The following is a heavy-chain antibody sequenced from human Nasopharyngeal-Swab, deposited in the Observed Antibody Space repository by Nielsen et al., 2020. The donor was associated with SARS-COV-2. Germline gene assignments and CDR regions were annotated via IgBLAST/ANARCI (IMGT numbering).Heavy chain of an antibody. J-gene: IGHJ3*02. V-gene: IGHV1-69*13. CDR1: GGTFSSYA. CDR2: IIPIFGTA. Sequence: SVKVSCKASGGTFSSYAISWVRQAPGQGLEWMGGIIPIFGTANYAQKFQGRVTITADESTSTAYMELSSLRSEDTAVYYCARDLTAYRYYDSSGYYYVAFDIWGQGTMVTVSS. D-gene: IGHD3-22*01. CDR3: ARDLTAYRYYDSSGYYYVAFDI.